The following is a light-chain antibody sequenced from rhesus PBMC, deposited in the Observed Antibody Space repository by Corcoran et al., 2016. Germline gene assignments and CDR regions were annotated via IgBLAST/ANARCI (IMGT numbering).Light chain of an antibody. J-gene: IGKJ2*01. CDR2: EAS. V-gene: IGKV1-22*01. CDR1: QGISDD. CDR3: QHYYSSPYS. Sequence: DIQMTQSPSSLSASVGDRVTITCRASQGISDDLAWYQQKPGETPKLLIYEASSLQSGIPSRFSGSGSRTDFTLTISNLQPEDSATYYCQHYYSSPYSFGQGTKVEVK.